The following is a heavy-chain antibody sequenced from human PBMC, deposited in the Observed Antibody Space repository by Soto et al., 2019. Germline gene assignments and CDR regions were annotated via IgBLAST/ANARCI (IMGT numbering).Heavy chain of an antibody. CDR2: ISSSSSYI. J-gene: IGHJ6*03. CDR1: GFTFSSYS. Sequence: GGSLRLSCAASGFTFSSYSMNWVRQAPGKGLEWVSSISSSSSYIYYADSVKGRFTISRDNAKNSLYLQMNSLRAEDTAVYYCARSRAPIWFGEGAPYYYYMDVWGKGTTVTVSS. V-gene: IGHV3-21*01. CDR3: ARSRAPIWFGEGAPYYYYMDV. D-gene: IGHD3-10*01.